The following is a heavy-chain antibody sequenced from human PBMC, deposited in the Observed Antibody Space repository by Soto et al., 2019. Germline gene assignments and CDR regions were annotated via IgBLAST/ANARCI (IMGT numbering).Heavy chain of an antibody. V-gene: IGHV1-2*02. J-gene: IGHJ4*02. D-gene: IGHD3-22*01. CDR3: ARDRPYYYDSSGYFRLDY. CDR1: GYTFTGYY. CDR2: INPNSGGT. Sequence: ASVKVSCKASGYTFTGYYMHWVRQAPGQGLEWMGWINPNSGGTNYAQKLQGRVTMTRDTSISTAYMELSRLRSDDTAVYYCARDRPYYYDSSGYFRLDYWGQGTLVTVSS.